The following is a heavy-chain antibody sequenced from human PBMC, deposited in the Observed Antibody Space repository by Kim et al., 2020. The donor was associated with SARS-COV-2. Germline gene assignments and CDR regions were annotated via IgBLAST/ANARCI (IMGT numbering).Heavy chain of an antibody. J-gene: IGHJ6*03. V-gene: IGHV4-59*08. D-gene: IGHD3-16*01. CDR2: IYYSGST. CDR3: ARLLPNSRAYLYMDV. Sequence: SQTLSLTCTVSGGSISSYYWSWIRQPPGKGLEWIGYIYYSGSTNYNPSLKSRVTISVDTSKNQFSLKLSSVTAADTAVYYCARLLPNSRAYLYMDVWGKGTTVTVSS. CDR1: GGSISSYY.